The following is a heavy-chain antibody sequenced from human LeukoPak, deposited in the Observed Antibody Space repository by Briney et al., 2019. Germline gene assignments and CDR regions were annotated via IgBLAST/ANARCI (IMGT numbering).Heavy chain of an antibody. J-gene: IGHJ4*02. CDR3: ARYGSGTSYITNYFDY. V-gene: IGHV3-7*04. D-gene: IGHD3-10*01. Sequence: GGSLRLSCAASGFTFSVCWMSWVRQAPGKGLEWVANIKEDGSEKHYVDSVKGRFTISRDNAKNSLYLQMKSLRDEDTAVYYCARYGSGTSYITNYFDYWGQGTLVTVSS. CDR1: GFTFSVCW. CDR2: IKEDGSEK.